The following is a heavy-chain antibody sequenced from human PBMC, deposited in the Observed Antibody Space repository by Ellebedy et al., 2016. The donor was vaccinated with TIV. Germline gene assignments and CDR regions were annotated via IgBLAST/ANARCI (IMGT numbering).Heavy chain of an antibody. J-gene: IGHJ6*02. Sequence: ASVKVSCKASGGTFSSYAISWVRQAPGQGLEWMGGIIPIFGTANYAQKFQGRVTITADESTSTAYMELSSLRSEDTAVYYCARDQGVVRGVIIFPRRYYGMDVWGQGTTVTVSS. CDR2: IIPIFGTA. V-gene: IGHV1-69*13. CDR3: ARDQGVVRGVIIFPRRYYGMDV. CDR1: GGTFSSYA. D-gene: IGHD3-10*01.